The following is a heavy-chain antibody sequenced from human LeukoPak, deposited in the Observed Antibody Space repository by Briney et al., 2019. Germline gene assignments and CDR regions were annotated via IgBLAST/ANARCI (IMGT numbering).Heavy chain of an antibody. J-gene: IGHJ6*02. D-gene: IGHD2-2*01. CDR3: ARRYCSSTSCHLWNYYYYYGMDV. Sequence: SETLSLTCTVSGGSISSYYWSWIRQPPGKGLEWIGEINHSGSTNYNPSLKSRVTISVDTSKNQFSLKLSSVTAADTAVYYCARRYCSSTSCHLWNYYYYYGMDVWGQGTTVTVSS. CDR1: GGSISSYY. CDR2: INHSGST. V-gene: IGHV4-34*01.